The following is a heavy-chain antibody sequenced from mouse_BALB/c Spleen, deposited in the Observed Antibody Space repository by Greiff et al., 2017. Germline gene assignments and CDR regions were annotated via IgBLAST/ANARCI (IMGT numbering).Heavy chain of an antibody. D-gene: IGHD2-1*01. Sequence: VQLKESGGGLVQPGGSRKLSCAASGFTFSSFGMHWVRQAPEKGLEWVAYISSGSSTIYYADTVKGRFTISRDNPKNTLFLQMTSLRSEDTAMYYCARQDGNYYYAMDYWGQGTSVTVSS. V-gene: IGHV5-17*02. CDR3: ARQDGNYYYAMDY. CDR1: GFTFSSFG. CDR2: ISSGSSTI. J-gene: IGHJ4*01.